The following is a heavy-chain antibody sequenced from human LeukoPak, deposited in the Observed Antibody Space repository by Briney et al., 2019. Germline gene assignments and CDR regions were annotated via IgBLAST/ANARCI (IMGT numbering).Heavy chain of an antibody. V-gene: IGHV1-2*06. CDR3: ARDVLTYYYDSSGLDY. D-gene: IGHD3-22*01. CDR1: GYTFTGYY. J-gene: IGHJ4*02. CDR2: INPNSGGT. Sequence: ASVKVSCKASGYTFTGYYMHWVRQAPGQGLEWMGRINPNSGGTNYARKFQGRVTMTRDTSISTAYMELSRLRSDDTAVYYCARDVLTYYYDSSGLDYWGQGTLVTVSS.